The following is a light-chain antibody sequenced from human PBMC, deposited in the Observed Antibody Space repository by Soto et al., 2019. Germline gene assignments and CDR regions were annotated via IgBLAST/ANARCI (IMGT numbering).Light chain of an antibody. V-gene: IGKV4-1*01. CDR2: WAS. CDR3: QQYDSTPFT. CDR1: QSVLHSSNNKNY. Sequence: DIVMTQSPDSLAVSLGERATINCKSSQSVLHSSNNKNYLAWYQQKPGQPPKLLIYWASTRESGVPDRFSASGSGTDFTLSISSLQAEDVAVYYCQQYDSTPFTFGPGTKVDIK. J-gene: IGKJ3*01.